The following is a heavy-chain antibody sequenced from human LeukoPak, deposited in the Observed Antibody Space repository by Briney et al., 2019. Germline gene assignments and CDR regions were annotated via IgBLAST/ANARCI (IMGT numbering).Heavy chain of an antibody. CDR2: ISSSSSYI. J-gene: IGHJ4*02. V-gene: IGHV3-21*01. CDR1: GFTFSSYS. Sequence: GGSLRLSCAASGFTFSSYSMNWVRQAPGKGLEWVSSISSSSSYIYYADSVKGRFTISRDNSKNTLYMQMDSLRAEDTAVYYCARDFAAAGIFDYWGQGTLVTVSS. CDR3: ARDFAAAGIFDY. D-gene: IGHD6-13*01.